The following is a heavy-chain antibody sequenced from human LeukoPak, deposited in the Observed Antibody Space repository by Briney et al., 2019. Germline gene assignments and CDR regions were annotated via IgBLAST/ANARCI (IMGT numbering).Heavy chain of an antibody. J-gene: IGHJ4*02. CDR2: IYTSGST. CDR1: GDSINNYY. D-gene: IGHD3-22*01. CDR3: AREVVVPPRYFDY. Sequence: SETLSLTCTVSGDSINNYYWSWIRQPAGKGLEWIGRIYTSGSTNYSPSLKSRVTISVDRSKNQFSLKLSSVTAADTAVYYCAREVVVPPRYFDYWGQGTLVTVSS. V-gene: IGHV4-4*07.